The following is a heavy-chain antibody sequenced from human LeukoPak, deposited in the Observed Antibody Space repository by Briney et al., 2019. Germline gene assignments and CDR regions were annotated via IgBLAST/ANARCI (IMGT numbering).Heavy chain of an antibody. CDR3: ARQELSWRGNYYYYYYMDV. D-gene: IGHD6-13*01. CDR2: ISAYNGAT. V-gene: IGHV1-18*01. Sequence: ASVKVSCKASGYTFTSYGIGWVRQAPGLGLEWMGWISAYNGATNYARKFQDRLTMTTDTSTTTAYMELRSLRSDDTAVYYCARQELSWRGNYYYYYYMDVWGKGTTVTVSS. CDR1: GYTFTSYG. J-gene: IGHJ6*03.